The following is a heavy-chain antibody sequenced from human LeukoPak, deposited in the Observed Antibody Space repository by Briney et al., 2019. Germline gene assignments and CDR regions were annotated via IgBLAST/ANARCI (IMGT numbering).Heavy chain of an antibody. Sequence: SETLSLTCTVSGGSISSYYWSWIRQHPGKGLEWIGYIYYSGSTYYNPSLKSRVTISVDTSKNQFSLKLSSVTAADTAVYYCARASTMIVVVGAFDIWGQGTMVTVSS. CDR2: IYYSGST. D-gene: IGHD3-22*01. V-gene: IGHV4-59*06. CDR3: ARASTMIVVVGAFDI. CDR1: GGSISSYY. J-gene: IGHJ3*02.